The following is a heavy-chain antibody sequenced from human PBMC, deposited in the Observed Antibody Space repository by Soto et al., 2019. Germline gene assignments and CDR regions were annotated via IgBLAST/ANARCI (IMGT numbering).Heavy chain of an antibody. V-gene: IGHV1-18*01. Sequence: QVHLVQSGAEVKKPGASVKVSCKCSGYTFTSYGITWVRQAPGQGHEWMGWSSAHNGNTDYAQKVQGRVTVTRDTPTRTAYMELRRLRSDDTAVYYCARGRYGDYWGQGALVTVSS. CDR1: GYTFTSYG. J-gene: IGHJ4*02. CDR2: SSAHNGNT. CDR3: ARGRYGDY. D-gene: IGHD1-1*01.